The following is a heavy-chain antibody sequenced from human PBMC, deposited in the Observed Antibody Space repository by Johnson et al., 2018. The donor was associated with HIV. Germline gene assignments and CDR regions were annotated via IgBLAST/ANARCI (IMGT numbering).Heavy chain of an antibody. CDR2: IKQDGSDK. CDR1: GFTFSSYW. CDR3: ARVGGSYYYDSSGYGNAFDI. J-gene: IGHJ3*02. V-gene: IGHV3-7*01. D-gene: IGHD3-22*01. Sequence: VQLVESGGGLVQPGGSLRLSCAASGFTFSSYWMSWVRQAPGKGLEWVANIKQDGSDKYYVDSVTGRFTISRDNGKNSLYLQMNSLRAEDTAVYFCARVGGSYYYDSSGYGNAFDIWGQGTMVTVSS.